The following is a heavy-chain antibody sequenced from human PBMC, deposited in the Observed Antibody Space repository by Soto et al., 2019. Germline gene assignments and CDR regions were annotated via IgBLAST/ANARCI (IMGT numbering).Heavy chain of an antibody. Sequence: ASVKVSCKASGGTFSSYAISWVRQAPGQGLEWMGWINPNSGTANYAQKFQGWVTMTRDTSTSTAYMELSRLRSDDTAVYYCARDSGEAVGSYYYYYMDVWGKGTTVTVSS. CDR2: INPNSGTA. CDR3: ARDSGEAVGSYYYYYMDV. V-gene: IGHV1-2*04. D-gene: IGHD4-17*01. J-gene: IGHJ6*03. CDR1: GGTFSSYA.